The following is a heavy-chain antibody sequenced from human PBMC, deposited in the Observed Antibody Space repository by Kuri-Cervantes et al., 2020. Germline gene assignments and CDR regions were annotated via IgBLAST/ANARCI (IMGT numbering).Heavy chain of an antibody. CDR1: GFTFSSYS. V-gene: IGHV3-21*01. J-gene: IGHJ4*02. CDR3: YCRSAGSGSRDY. D-gene: IGHD3-10*01. Sequence: GGSLRLSCAASGFTFSSYSMNWVRQAPGKGLEWVSSISSSSSYIYYADSVKGRFTISRDNAKNSLYLQMNSLRAEDTAVYYCYCRSAGSGSRDYWGQGTLVTVSS. CDR2: ISSSSSYI.